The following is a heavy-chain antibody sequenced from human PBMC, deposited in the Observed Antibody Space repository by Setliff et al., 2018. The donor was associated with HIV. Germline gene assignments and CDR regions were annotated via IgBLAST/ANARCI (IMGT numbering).Heavy chain of an antibody. CDR2: ISSSSSYI. D-gene: IGHD6-19*01. J-gene: IGHJ1*01. Sequence: LRLSCAASEFSVSSYSMNWVRQAPGKGLEWVSSISSSSSYIYYADSVKGRFTISRDNSKNTLYLQMNSLRAEDTAVYYCAKDLPAPYSSGWYDYFQHWGQGTLVTVSS. V-gene: IGHV3-21*04. CDR3: AKDLPAPYSSGWYDYFQH. CDR1: EFSVSSYS.